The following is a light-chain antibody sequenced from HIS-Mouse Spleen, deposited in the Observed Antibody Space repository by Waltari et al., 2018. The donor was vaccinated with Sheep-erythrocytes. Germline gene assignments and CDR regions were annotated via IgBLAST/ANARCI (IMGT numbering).Light chain of an antibody. J-gene: IGKJ2*01. CDR3: QQYDNLPYT. CDR1: QDISNY. V-gene: IGKV1-33*01. CDR2: DAS. Sequence: DIQMTQSPSSLSASVGDRVTITCQASQDISNYLNWYQQKPWKAPKLLIYDASNLETGVPSRFSGSGSGTDFTFTISSLQPEDIATYYCQQYDNLPYTIGQGTKLEIK.